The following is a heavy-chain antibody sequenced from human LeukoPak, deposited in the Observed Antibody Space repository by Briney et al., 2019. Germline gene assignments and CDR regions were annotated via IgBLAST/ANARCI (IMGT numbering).Heavy chain of an antibody. CDR2: ISGSGGST. CDR3: AKDDEIDSSGYYYDY. V-gene: IGHV3-23*01. CDR1: GFTFSSYA. Sequence: GGSLRLSCAASGFTFSSYAMSWVRQAPGKGLEWVSAISGSGGSTYYADSVKGRFTISRDNSKNTLYLQMNSLRAEDTAVYYCAKDDEIDSSGYYYDYWGQGTLVTVSS. D-gene: IGHD3-22*01. J-gene: IGHJ4*02.